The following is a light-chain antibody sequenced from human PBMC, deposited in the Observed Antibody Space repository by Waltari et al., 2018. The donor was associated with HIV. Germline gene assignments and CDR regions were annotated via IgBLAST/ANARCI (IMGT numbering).Light chain of an antibody. CDR3: QLFGTSPRLT. J-gene: IGKJ4*01. CDR2: DAS. Sequence: EIVLTQSPGPLSLSPGERATLSCRASQTVSSSHLAWYQQRTGQAPRLLIYDASNRPTGMPDRFSGSGSGTDFTLSISRLEPEDFAVYYCQLFGTSPRLTFGGGTKVEIK. V-gene: IGKV3-20*01. CDR1: QTVSSSH.